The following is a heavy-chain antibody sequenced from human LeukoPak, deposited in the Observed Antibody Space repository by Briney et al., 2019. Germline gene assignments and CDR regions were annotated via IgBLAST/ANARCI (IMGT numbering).Heavy chain of an antibody. CDR2: ISSSGSTI. D-gene: IGHD6-13*01. J-gene: IGHJ4*02. CDR3: ARVDGYSSSWYSPRADVDY. V-gene: IGHV3-48*04. CDR1: GFTFSSYS. Sequence: GGSLRLSCAASGFTFSSYSMNWVRQAPGKGLEWVSYISSSGSTIYYADSVKGRFTISRDNAKNSLYLQMNSLRAEDTAVYYCARVDGYSSSWYSPRADVDYWGQGTLVTVSS.